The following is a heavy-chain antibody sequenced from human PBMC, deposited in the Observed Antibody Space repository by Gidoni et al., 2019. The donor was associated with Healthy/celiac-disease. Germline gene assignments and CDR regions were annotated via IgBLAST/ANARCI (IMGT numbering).Heavy chain of an antibody. CDR1: GFTFSSYA. Sequence: QVQLVESGGGVVQPGRSLRLSCAASGFTFSSYAMPWVRQAPGKGLEWVAVISYDGSNKYYADSVKGRFTISRDNSKNTLYLQMNSLRAEDTAVYYCARDPNYYDSSGSFFDYWGQGTLVTVSS. V-gene: IGHV3-30*04. J-gene: IGHJ4*02. CDR3: ARDPNYYDSSGSFFDY. CDR2: ISYDGSNK. D-gene: IGHD3-22*01.